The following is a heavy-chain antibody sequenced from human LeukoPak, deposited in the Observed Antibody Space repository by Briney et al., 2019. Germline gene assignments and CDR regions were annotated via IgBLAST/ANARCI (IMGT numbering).Heavy chain of an antibody. D-gene: IGHD3-22*01. V-gene: IGHV3-30*18. CDR1: GFTFSSYG. Sequence: GGSLRLSCAASGFTFSSYGMRWVRQAPGTGLEWVAVISYDGSNKYYADSVKGRFTISRDNSKNTLYLQMNGLRAEDTAVYYCAKMNYYDSSGPTGGWFDPWGQGTLVTVSS. CDR2: ISYDGSNK. CDR3: AKMNYYDSSGPTGGWFDP. J-gene: IGHJ5*02.